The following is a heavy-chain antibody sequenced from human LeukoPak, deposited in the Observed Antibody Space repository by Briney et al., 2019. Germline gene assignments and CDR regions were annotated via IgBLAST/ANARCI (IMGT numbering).Heavy chain of an antibody. CDR2: ISYTGTYI. CDR3: ARRRPYSDNSGHAFDI. V-gene: IGHV3-21*04. Sequence: PGGSLRLSCAASAFSLNAYNMNWVRQAPGKGLEWVSSISYTGTYIYYADSVKGRFTISRDNAQNSLYLQMNSLRAEDTAVYYCARRRPYSDNSGHAFDIWGQGTMVTVSS. CDR1: AFSLNAYN. D-gene: IGHD3-22*01. J-gene: IGHJ3*02.